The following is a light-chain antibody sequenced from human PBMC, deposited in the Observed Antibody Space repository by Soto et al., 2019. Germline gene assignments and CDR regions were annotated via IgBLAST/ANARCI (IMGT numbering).Light chain of an antibody. CDR2: KAS. CDR1: QSISSW. Sequence: DIQMTQSPSTLSASVVDRVTITCLASQSISSWLAWYQQKPGKAPKLLIYKASSLESGVPSRFSGSGSGTEFTLTISSLQPEDFATYYCQQLNSYPITFGQGTRLEIK. CDR3: QQLNSYPIT. V-gene: IGKV1-5*03. J-gene: IGKJ5*01.